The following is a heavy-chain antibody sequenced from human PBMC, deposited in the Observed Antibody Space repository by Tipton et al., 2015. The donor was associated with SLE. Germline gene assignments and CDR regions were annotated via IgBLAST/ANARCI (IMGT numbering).Heavy chain of an antibody. CDR3: ARLAEYSVSSWFDP. V-gene: IGHV4-38-2*01. J-gene: IGHJ5*02. D-gene: IGHD5/OR15-5a*01. Sequence: LRLSCAASGFTFSSYAMSWIRQPPGKGLEWIGSIHHSGSTFYKSSLKSRVTISMDTSKNQMSLKLSSVTAADTATYYCARLAEYSVSSWFDPWGQGTLVTVSS. CDR1: GFTFSSYA. CDR2: IHHSGST.